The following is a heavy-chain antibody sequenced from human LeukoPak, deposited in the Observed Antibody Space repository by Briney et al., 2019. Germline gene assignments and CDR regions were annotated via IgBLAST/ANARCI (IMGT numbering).Heavy chain of an antibody. D-gene: IGHD5-18*01. V-gene: IGHV4-59*01. J-gene: IGHJ4*02. CDR3: ARSGQLWTKSFDY. CDR1: GGSISSYY. Sequence: SETLSLTCTVSGGSISSYYWSWIRQPPGKGLEWIGYIYHSGSTNYNPSLKSRVTISVDTSKNQFSLKLSSVTAADTAVYYCARSGQLWTKSFDYWGQGTLVTVSS. CDR2: IYHSGST.